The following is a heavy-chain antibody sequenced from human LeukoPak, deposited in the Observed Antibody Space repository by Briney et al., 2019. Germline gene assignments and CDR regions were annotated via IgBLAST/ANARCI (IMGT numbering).Heavy chain of an antibody. Sequence: ASVKVSCKASGYTFTTYGISWVRQAPGQGLEWMGWISGFNGNTKYAQKVQGRVTMTTDTSTSTAYMELSSLRSDDTAVYYCARSGGDCSSTSCYRNWFDPWGQGTLVTVSS. V-gene: IGHV1-18*04. CDR2: ISGFNGNT. D-gene: IGHD2-2*01. CDR1: GYTFTTYG. J-gene: IGHJ5*02. CDR3: ARSGGDCSSTSCYRNWFDP.